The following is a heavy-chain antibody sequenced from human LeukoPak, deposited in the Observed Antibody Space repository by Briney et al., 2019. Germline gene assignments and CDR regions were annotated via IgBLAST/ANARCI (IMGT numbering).Heavy chain of an antibody. D-gene: IGHD3-22*01. CDR3: AICRKFYSDSSGYCNYFDY. CDR2: IYYSART. CDR1: GSSISSSSDY. J-gene: IGHJ4*02. Sequence: SETLSLTCSVSGSSISSSSDYWGWIRQPPGKGLEWIGSIYYSARTSYNLSLKIRVTMSVDTSKNQFSLKLRSVTAADTAVYYCAICRKFYSDSSGYCNYFDYWGQGTLVTVSS. V-gene: IGHV4-39*01.